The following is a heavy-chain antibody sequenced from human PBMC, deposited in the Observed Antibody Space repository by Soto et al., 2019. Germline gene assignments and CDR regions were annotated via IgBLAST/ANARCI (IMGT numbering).Heavy chain of an antibody. CDR1: GFTFDNFA. J-gene: IGHJ4*02. V-gene: IGHV3-23*01. CDR2: ISGGGGGK. Sequence: GGSLRLSCTTSGFTFDNFAMSWVRQAPGRGLEWVAAISGGGGGKYYADSVKGRFIIARDNSKNTVYLEVNGLRTEDTAVYYCAKDVHYDSSGGLDYWGQGTLVTVSS. CDR3: AKDVHYDSSGGLDY. D-gene: IGHD3-22*01.